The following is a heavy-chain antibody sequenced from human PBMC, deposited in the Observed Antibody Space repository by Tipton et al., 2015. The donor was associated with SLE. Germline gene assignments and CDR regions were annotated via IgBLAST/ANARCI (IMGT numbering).Heavy chain of an antibody. CDR1: GYSISSGYY. V-gene: IGHV4-38-2*02. J-gene: IGHJ4*02. CDR2: IYHSGST. Sequence: GLVKPSETLSLTCAVSGYSISSGYYWGWIRQPPGKGLEWIGSIYHSGSTYYNPSLKSRVTISVDTSKNQFSLKLSSVTAADTAVYYCAREAYCSSTSCYTGALDYWGQGTLVTVSS. D-gene: IGHD2-2*02. CDR3: AREAYCSSTSCYTGALDY.